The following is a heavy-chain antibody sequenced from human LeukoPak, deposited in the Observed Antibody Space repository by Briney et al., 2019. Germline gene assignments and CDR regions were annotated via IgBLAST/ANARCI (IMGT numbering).Heavy chain of an antibody. J-gene: IGHJ4*02. CDR2: ISYDGSNK. Sequence: GRSLRLSCAASGFTFSSYAMHWVRQAPGKGLEWVAVISYDGSNKYYADSVKGRFTISRDNSKNTLYLQMNSLRAEDTAVYYCARARYQLPRPGFGGSVAGSTYFDNWGQGTLVTVSS. V-gene: IGHV3-30*04. CDR1: GFTFSSYA. D-gene: IGHD2-2*01. CDR3: ARARYQLPRPGFGGSVAGSTYFDN.